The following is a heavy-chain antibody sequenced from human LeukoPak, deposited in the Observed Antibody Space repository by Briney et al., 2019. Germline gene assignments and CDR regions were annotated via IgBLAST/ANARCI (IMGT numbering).Heavy chain of an antibody. V-gene: IGHV3-30*18. CDR1: GFTFSSYG. CDR3: AKEEWELSNWFDP. Sequence: GGSLRLSCAASGFTFSSYGMHWVRQAPGKGLEWVAVISYDGSNKYYADPVKGRFTISRDNSKNTLYLQMNSLRAEDTAVYYCAKEEWELSNWFDPWGQGTLVTVSS. D-gene: IGHD1-26*01. CDR2: ISYDGSNK. J-gene: IGHJ5*02.